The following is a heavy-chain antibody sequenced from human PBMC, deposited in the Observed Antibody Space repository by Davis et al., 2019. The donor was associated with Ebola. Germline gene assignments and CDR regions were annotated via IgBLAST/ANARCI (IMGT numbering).Heavy chain of an antibody. J-gene: IGHJ5*02. D-gene: IGHD6-19*01. CDR3: ARAIIAVAGTGWFDP. Sequence: ASVKVSCKASGYTFTSYGISWVRQAPGQGLEWMGWISAYNGNTNYAQKLQGRVTMTTDTSTSTAYMELRSLRSDDTAVYYCARAIIAVAGTGWFDPWGQGTLVTVSS. CDR1: GYTFTSYG. CDR2: ISAYNGNT. V-gene: IGHV1-18*04.